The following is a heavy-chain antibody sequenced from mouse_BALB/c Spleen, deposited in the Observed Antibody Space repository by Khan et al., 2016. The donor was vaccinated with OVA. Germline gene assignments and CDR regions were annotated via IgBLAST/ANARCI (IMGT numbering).Heavy chain of an antibody. CDR1: GFSLTSYG. V-gene: IGHV2-3*01. Sequence: QMQLEESGPGLVAPSQSLSITCTVSGFSLTSYGVNWVRQPPGKGLEWLGVIWGDGSTNYHSALISRLSISKDNSKSQLFLKLNSLQTDDKATYYCAKWGDVYAVDYWGQGTSVTVSS. D-gene: IGHD2-13*01. CDR3: AKWGDVYAVDY. CDR2: IWGDGST. J-gene: IGHJ4*01.